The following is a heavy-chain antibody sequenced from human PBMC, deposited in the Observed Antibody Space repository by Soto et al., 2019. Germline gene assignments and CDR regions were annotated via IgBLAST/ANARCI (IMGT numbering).Heavy chain of an antibody. V-gene: IGHV1-69*01. J-gene: IGHJ6*02. CDR1: GGTFSSYA. Sequence: QVQLVQSGAEVKKPESSVKVSCKASGGTFSSYAISWVRQAPGQGRAWMGGIIPSFGTANYAQKFQGRVTITADEATSKAYMELSSLRSEDTAVYYCARDGGVKGDYVWGNGMDVWGQGATVTVSS. CDR3: ARDGGVKGDYVWGNGMDV. CDR2: IIPSFGTA. D-gene: IGHD3-16*01.